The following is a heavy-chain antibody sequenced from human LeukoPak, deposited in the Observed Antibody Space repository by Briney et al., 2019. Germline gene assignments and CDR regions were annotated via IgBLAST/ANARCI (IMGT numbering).Heavy chain of an antibody. CDR2: IKSKTDGGTT. Sequence: GGSLRLSCAASGFTFSSAWMSWVRQAPGKGLEWVGRIKSKTDGGTTDYAAPVKGRFTISRDDSKNTLYLLMNSLKTEDTAVYYCTTLLLAELLTYWGQGTLVTVSS. CDR1: GFTFSSAW. D-gene: IGHD1-26*01. CDR3: TTLLLAELLTY. J-gene: IGHJ4*02. V-gene: IGHV3-15*01.